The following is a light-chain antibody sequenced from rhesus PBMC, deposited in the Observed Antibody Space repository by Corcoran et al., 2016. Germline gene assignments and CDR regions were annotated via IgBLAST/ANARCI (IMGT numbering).Light chain of an antibody. CDR3: SSYTVSDTFV. J-gene: IGLJ6*01. CDR1: SSDVGTYNY. Sequence: QSAPTQPPSVSGSPGQSVTISCTGTSSDVGTYNYVSWYQQHPGTAPKVLISEVSKRPSGVSDRFSGSKSGNTASLTISGLQAEDEADYYCSSYTVSDTFVFGGGTKLTVL. CDR2: EVS. V-gene: IGLV2-32*02.